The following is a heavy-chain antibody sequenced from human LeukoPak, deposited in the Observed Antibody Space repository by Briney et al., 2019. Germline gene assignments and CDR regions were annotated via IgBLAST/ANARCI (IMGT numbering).Heavy chain of an antibody. CDR3: ARVGEYYYDSSGYGLVDV. J-gene: IGHJ6*04. Sequence: PETLSLTCTVSGDSIRRGYYWGWIRLPPGKGLEWIASIHYSGSTYYNPSLRSRVTISVDASKNQFSLKLSSVTAADTAVYYCARVGEYYYDSSGYGLVDVWGKGTTVTVSS. D-gene: IGHD3-22*01. CDR1: GDSIRRGYY. V-gene: IGHV4-38-2*02. CDR2: IHYSGST.